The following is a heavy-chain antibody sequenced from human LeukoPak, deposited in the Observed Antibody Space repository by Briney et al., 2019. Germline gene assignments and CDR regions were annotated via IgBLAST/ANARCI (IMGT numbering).Heavy chain of an antibody. Sequence: SETLSLTCTVSGGSISSYYWSWIRQPPGKGLEWIGYIYYSGSTNYNPSLKSRVTISVDTSKNQFSLKLSSVTAADTAVYYRARDLQYSSSPGWFDPWGQGTLVTVSS. V-gene: IGHV4-59*01. J-gene: IGHJ5*02. CDR3: ARDLQYSSSPGWFDP. D-gene: IGHD6-6*01. CDR2: IYYSGST. CDR1: GGSISSYY.